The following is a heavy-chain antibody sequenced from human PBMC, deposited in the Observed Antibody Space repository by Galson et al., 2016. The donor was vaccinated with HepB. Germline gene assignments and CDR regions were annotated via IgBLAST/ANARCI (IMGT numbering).Heavy chain of an antibody. V-gene: IGHV3-53*01. CDR1: GFTVSSNY. D-gene: IGHD1-26*01. CDR3: ATAYYGYYYYYAMDV. CDR2: IDSGGST. Sequence: SLRLSCAASGFTVSSNYMSWVRQAPGKGLEWVSVIDSGGSTYYAYSVKGRFAISRDSSKNTLDLQMNSLRAEDTAVYYCATAYYGYYYYYAMDVWGQGTTVTVSS. J-gene: IGHJ6*02.